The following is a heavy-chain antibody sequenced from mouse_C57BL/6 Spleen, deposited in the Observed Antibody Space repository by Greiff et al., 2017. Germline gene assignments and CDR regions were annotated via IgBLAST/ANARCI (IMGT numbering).Heavy chain of an antibody. V-gene: IGHV1-64*01. D-gene: IGHD1-1*02. CDR1: GYTFTSYW. CDR3: ARTDMAWFAY. Sequence: QVQLQQPGAELVKPGASVKLSCKASGYTFTSYWMHWVKPRPGQGLEWIGMIHPNSGSTNYNEKFKSKATLTVDKSSSTAYMQLSSLTSEDSAVYYCARTDMAWFAYWGQGTLVTVSA. J-gene: IGHJ3*01. CDR2: IHPNSGST.